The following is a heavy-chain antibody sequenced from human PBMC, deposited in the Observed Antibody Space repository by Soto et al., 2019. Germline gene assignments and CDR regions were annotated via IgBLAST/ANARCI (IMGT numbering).Heavy chain of an antibody. J-gene: IGHJ4*02. Sequence: GGSLRLSCAASGFSFSTYGMHWVRQAPGKGLEWVAAISSDGGNIYYGDSVKGRFTISRDNSKSTLYLQMNSLKPEDTAVYYCAKPEALTITDFDRWGQGTLVTVSS. V-gene: IGHV3-30*18. D-gene: IGHD1-1*01. CDR1: GFSFSTYG. CDR2: ISSDGGNI. CDR3: AKPEALTITDFDR.